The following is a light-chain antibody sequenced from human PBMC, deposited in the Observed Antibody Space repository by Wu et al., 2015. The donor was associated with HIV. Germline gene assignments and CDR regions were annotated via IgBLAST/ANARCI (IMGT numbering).Light chain of an antibody. CDR2: GAS. V-gene: IGKV3-20*01. Sequence: EIVLTQSPGILSLSPGERATLSCRASQSVSINYLAWYQQKPGQAPRLLIYGASIRATGIPDRLSGSGSGTDFTLTISRLEPEDFAVYYCQQYVRSSWTFGQGTKVEIK. CDR1: QSVSINY. J-gene: IGKJ1*01. CDR3: QQYVRSSWT.